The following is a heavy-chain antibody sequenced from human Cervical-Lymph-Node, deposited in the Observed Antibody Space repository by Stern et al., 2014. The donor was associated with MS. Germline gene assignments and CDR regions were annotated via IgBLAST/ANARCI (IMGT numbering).Heavy chain of an antibody. J-gene: IGHJ4*02. CDR1: GFTFSNYW. CDR2: INNDGSGT. D-gene: IGHD1-26*01. CDR3: GTTFEY. V-gene: IGHV3-74*02. Sequence: VQLVQSGGGLVQPGGSLRLSCAASGFTFSNYWMHWVRQVPGKGLVWVSRINNDGSGTSYADSVRGRFTISRDNAKNTLYLQMNSLRAEDTAVYYCGTTFEYWGQGTLDTVSS.